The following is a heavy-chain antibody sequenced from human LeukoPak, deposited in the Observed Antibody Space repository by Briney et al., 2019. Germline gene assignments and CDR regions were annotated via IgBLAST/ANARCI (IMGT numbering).Heavy chain of an antibody. Sequence: SETLSLTCTVSGGSISSYYWSWIRQPPGEGLEWIGYIYYSGSTNYNPSLKSRVTISVDTSKNQFSLKLSSVTAADTAVYYCASYGSSFHRYYYYMDVWGKGTTVTVSS. CDR3: ASYGSSFHRYYYYMDV. CDR2: IYYSGST. J-gene: IGHJ6*03. V-gene: IGHV4-59*01. D-gene: IGHD6-13*01. CDR1: GGSISSYY.